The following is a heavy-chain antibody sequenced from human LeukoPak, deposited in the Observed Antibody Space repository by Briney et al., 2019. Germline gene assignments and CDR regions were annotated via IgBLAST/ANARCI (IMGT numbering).Heavy chain of an antibody. CDR2: ISAYNGNT. CDR3: ARDPRRQYYYDSSGEYDY. Sequence: GASVKVSCKASGYTFTGYHMHWVRQAPGQGLEWMGWISAYNGNTNYAQKLQGRVTMTTDTSTSTAYMELRSLRSDDTAVYYCARDPRRQYYYDSSGEYDYWGQGTLVTVSS. CDR1: GYTFTGYH. D-gene: IGHD3-22*01. V-gene: IGHV1-18*04. J-gene: IGHJ4*02.